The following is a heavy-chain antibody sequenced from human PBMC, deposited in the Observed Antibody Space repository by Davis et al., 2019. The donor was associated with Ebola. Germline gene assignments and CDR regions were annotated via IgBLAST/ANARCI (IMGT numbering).Heavy chain of an antibody. CDR3: ARRRDPYGVIRGTWFFDL. D-gene: IGHD4-17*01. CDR2: IYWDDDK. J-gene: IGHJ2*01. Sequence: SGPTLVKPTQTLTLTCTVSGFSLGTSGVGVGWVRQPPGRALEWLALIYWDDDKRYSPSLRSRLTITKDTSKNEVVLTMTNMDPVDTATYYCARRRDPYGVIRGTWFFDLWGRGTLVTVSS. V-gene: IGHV2-5*02. CDR1: GFSLGTSGVG.